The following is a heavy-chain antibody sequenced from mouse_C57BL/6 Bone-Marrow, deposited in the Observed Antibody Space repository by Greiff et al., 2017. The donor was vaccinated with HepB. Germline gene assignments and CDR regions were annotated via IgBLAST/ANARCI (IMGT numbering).Heavy chain of an antibody. Sequence: VKLMESGAELVKPGASVKMSCKASGYTFTTYPIEWMKQNHGKSLEWIGNFHPYNDDTKYNEKFKGKATLTVEKSSSTVYLELSRLTSDDSDVYYCARGGSSSWYAMDYWGQGTSVTVSS. D-gene: IGHD1-1*01. J-gene: IGHJ4*01. CDR1: GYTFTTYP. CDR3: ARGGSSSWYAMDY. CDR2: FHPYNDDT. V-gene: IGHV1-47*01.